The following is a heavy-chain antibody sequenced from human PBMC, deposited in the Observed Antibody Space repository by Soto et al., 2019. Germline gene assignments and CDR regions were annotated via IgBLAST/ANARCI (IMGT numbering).Heavy chain of an antibody. CDR3: AAGPYYYDSSGYYPLCYYYYGMDV. CDR2: IVVGSGNT. D-gene: IGHD3-22*01. CDR1: GFTFTSSA. V-gene: IGHV1-58*01. J-gene: IGHJ6*02. Sequence: SVKVSCKASGFTFTSSAVQWVRQARGQRLEWIGWIVVGSGNTNYAQKFQERVTITRDMSTSTAYMELCSLRSEDTAVYYCAAGPYYYDSSGYYPLCYYYYGMDVWGQGTTVTVSS.